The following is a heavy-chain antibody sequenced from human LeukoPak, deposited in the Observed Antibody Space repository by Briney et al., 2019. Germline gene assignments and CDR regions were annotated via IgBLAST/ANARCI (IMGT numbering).Heavy chain of an antibody. CDR3: ARDYCSGGTCYSPL. CDR2: ISSSSSTI. CDR1: GFTFSSYS. V-gene: IGHV3-48*01. D-gene: IGHD2-15*01. J-gene: IGHJ4*02. Sequence: GGSLRLSCAASGFTFSSYSMNWVRQAPGKGLEWVSYISSSSSTIYYADSVKGRFTISRDNAKNSLYLQMNSLRAEDTAVYYCARDYCSGGTCYSPLWGQGTLVTVSS.